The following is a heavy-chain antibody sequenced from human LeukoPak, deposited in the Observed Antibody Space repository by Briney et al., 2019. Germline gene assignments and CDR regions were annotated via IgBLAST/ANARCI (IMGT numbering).Heavy chain of an antibody. CDR3: ARGGLMGAPGQRYEF. V-gene: IGHV1-46*01. D-gene: IGHD3-9*01. CDR2: INPSNGYT. J-gene: IGHJ4*02. Sequence: ASVKVSXKASAYAFTTYYIHWVRQAPGQGLEWMGLINPSNGYTDYAQRFQGRVTMTRDTSTTTVYMELSSLRSEDTAVYYCARGGLMGAPGQRYEFWGQGTLVTVSS. CDR1: AYAFTTYY.